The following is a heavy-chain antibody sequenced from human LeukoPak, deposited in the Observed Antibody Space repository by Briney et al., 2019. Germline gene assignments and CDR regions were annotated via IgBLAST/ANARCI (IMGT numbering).Heavy chain of an antibody. CDR1: GGSLSSYY. D-gene: IGHD3-3*01. CDR2: IYYTGST. V-gene: IGHV4-59*08. CDR3: ARGDFWSGYPFDY. J-gene: IGHJ4*02. Sequence: SETLSLTCAVSGGSLSSYYWSWIRQPPGAGPEWIGYIYYTGSTNYNPSLKSRVTISVDTSKNQFSLKLSSVTAADTAVYYCARGDFWSGYPFDYWGQGTLVTVSS.